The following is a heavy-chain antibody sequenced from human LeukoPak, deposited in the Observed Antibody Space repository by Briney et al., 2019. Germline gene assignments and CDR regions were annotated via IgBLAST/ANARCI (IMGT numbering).Heavy chain of an antibody. J-gene: IGHJ4*02. Sequence: PGVSLRLSCAVSGFPFSSYAMSWVRQAPGKGLEWVLANSGSGCSTYYADSVKGRFTISRDHSKNTLYLHMNSLSAEHTGVLYCAKFVRGSVRRPYYFDYWGQGTLVTVSS. CDR1: GFPFSSYA. V-gene: IGHV3-23*01. CDR3: AKFVRGSVRRPYYFDY. CDR2: NSGSGCST. D-gene: IGHD3-10*01.